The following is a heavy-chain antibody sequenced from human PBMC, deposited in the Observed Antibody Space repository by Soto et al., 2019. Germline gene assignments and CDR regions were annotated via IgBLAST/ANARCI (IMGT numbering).Heavy chain of an antibody. J-gene: IGHJ6*02. CDR2: TMPIFSTP. CDR3: AIDKDRKQLCGNYYYTLDV. D-gene: IGHD3-16*01. CDR1: GGTFSTSA. Sequence: QVQLVQSGAVVQKPGSSVKVSCKSSGGTFSTSALSWVRQAPGQGLEWVGCTMPIFSTPDYAKKIQSRVTITADESTTTPYLELTGVRAVYTAVYYCAIDKDRKQLCGNYYYTLDVWGQGTPITVSS. V-gene: IGHV1-69*12.